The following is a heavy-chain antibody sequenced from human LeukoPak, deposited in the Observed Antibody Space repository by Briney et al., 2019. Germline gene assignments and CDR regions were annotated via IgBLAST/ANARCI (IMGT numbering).Heavy chain of an antibody. Sequence: ASVKVSCKASGYTFTSYGISWVRQAPGQGLEWMGWISAYNGNTNYAQKLQGRVTITADKSTSTAYMELSSLRSEDTAVYYCARDRGNTMVRGVIIPRSPPAHWGQGTLVTVSS. J-gene: IGHJ4*02. CDR3: ARDRGNTMVRGVIIPRSPPAH. D-gene: IGHD3-10*01. V-gene: IGHV1-18*01. CDR1: GYTFTSYG. CDR2: ISAYNGNT.